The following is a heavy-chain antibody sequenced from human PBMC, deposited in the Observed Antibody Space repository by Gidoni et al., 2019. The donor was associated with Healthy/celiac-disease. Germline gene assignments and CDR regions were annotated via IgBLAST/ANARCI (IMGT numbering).Heavy chain of an antibody. Sequence: EVQLLESGGGLVQPGGSRRLSCAASGFTFSSYAMSWVRQAPGKGLEWVSAISGSGGSTYYADSVKGRFTISRDNSKNTLSLQMNSLRAEDTAVYYCAKCSTTSPHYYYYYYMDVWGKGTTVTVSS. J-gene: IGHJ6*03. V-gene: IGHV3-23*01. CDR2: ISGSGGST. D-gene: IGHD2-2*01. CDR1: GFTFSSYA. CDR3: AKCSTTSPHYYYYYYMDV.